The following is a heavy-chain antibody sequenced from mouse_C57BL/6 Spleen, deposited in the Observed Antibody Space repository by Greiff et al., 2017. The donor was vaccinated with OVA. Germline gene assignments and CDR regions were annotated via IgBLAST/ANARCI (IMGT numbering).Heavy chain of an antibody. CDR2: IYPGDGDT. CDR1: GYAFSSSW. J-gene: IGHJ4*01. D-gene: IGHD4-1*01. Sequence: QVQLKQSGPELVKPGASVKISCKASGYAFSSSWMNWVKQRPGKGLEWIGRIYPGDGDTNYNGKFKGKATLTADKSSSTAYMQLSSLTSEDSAVYFCAREGRWDHYAMDYWGQGTSVTVSS. CDR3: AREGRWDHYAMDY. V-gene: IGHV1-82*01.